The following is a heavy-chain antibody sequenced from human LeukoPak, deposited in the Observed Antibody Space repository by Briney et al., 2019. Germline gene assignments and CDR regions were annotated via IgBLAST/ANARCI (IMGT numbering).Heavy chain of an antibody. CDR1: GXTFSSYD. D-gene: IGHD1-26*01. CDR3: AKGVTSGTYTHLDC. Sequence: GGSLRLSCAASGXTFSSYDVHWVRQPTGKGLEWVLAIRTAGDPYYPDYVKGRFTISRENAKNSLYLQMNSLRAGDTAVYYCAKGVTSGTYTHLDCWGQGTLVTVSS. CDR2: IRTAGDP. V-gene: IGHV3-13*05. J-gene: IGHJ4*02.